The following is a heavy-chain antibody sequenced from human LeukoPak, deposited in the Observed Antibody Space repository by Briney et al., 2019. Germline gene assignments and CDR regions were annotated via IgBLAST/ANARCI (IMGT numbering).Heavy chain of an antibody. D-gene: IGHD4-17*01. V-gene: IGHV4-61*09. CDR1: GDSLTSGSRY. Sequence: PSQTLSLTCTVSGDSLTSGSRYWSWIRQPAGKGLEWIGHFYSSTRTTYNPSLESRVTISGDTAKNQFSLKLDSVTAADTAVYFCARCMSELDYGDYAYYYHMGVWGKGTTVTVSS. J-gene: IGHJ6*04. CDR3: ARCMSELDYGDYAYYYHMGV. CDR2: FYSSTRT.